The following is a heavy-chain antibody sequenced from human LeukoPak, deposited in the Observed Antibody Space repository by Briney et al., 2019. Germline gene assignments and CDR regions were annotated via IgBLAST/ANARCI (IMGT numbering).Heavy chain of an antibody. CDR3: ASDRAPERGYSGYDPDY. D-gene: IGHD5-12*01. J-gene: IGHJ4*02. V-gene: IGHV3-30*04. Sequence: GGSLRLSCAASGFTFSSYAMHWVRQAPGKGLERVAVISYDGSNKYYADSVKGRFTISRDNSKNTLYLQMNSLRAEDTAVYYCASDRAPERGYSGYDPDYWGQGTLVTVSS. CDR1: GFTFSSYA. CDR2: ISYDGSNK.